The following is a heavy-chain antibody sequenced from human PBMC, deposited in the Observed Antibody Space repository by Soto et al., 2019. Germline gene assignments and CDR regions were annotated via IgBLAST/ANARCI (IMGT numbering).Heavy chain of an antibody. V-gene: IGHV1-2*02. CDR2: INPNSGGT. J-gene: IGHJ6*02. CDR3: ARTNIRGNYFYSLDV. Sequence: QVQLVQSGADVKKPGASVKVSCKASGYTFTSYYIHWVRQAPGQGLEWMGWINPNSGGTHYAQKFQGRVTMTGDTSVSTAYMELTSLRSDDTAVYYCARTNIRGNYFYSLDVWGQGTTVTVSS. CDR1: GYTFTSYY. D-gene: IGHD3-16*01.